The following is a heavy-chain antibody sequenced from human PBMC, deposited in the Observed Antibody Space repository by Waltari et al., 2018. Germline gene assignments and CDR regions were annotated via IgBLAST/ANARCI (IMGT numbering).Heavy chain of an antibody. V-gene: IGHV4-34*01. CDR1: GGSFSGYY. J-gene: IGHJ6*02. CDR2: INHSGTI. Sequence: QVQLQQWGAGLLKPSETLSLTCAVYGGSFSGYYWSWIRQPPGKGLEWIGEINHSGTINYNPSLKSRVSISIDTSKNQFSLKWTSVTAADTAVYYCARARVVKRYYYYGMDVWGQGSTVTVS. CDR3: ARARVVKRYYYYGMDV. D-gene: IGHD3-3*01.